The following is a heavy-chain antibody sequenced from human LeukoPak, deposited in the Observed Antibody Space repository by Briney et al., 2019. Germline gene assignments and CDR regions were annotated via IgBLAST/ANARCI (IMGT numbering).Heavy chain of an antibody. CDR3: ARVAAADRAHFDY. CDR1: GYTFTGYY. D-gene: IGHD6-13*01. J-gene: IGHJ4*02. V-gene: IGHV1-2*02. CDR2: INPNSGGT. Sequence: ASVKVSCKASGYTFTGYYMHWVRQAPGQGLEWMGWINPNSGGTNYAQKFQGRVTMTGDTSISTAYMELSRLRSDDTAVYYCARVAAADRAHFDYWGQGTLVTVSS.